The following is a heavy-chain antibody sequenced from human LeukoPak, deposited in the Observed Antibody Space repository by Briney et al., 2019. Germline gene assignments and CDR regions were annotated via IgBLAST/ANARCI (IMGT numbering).Heavy chain of an antibody. J-gene: IGHJ5*02. CDR3: ARKPIVVASTHNWFDP. Sequence: SETLSLTCTVSGDSMNSRSYYWSWIRQPPGKGLEWIGEINHSGSTNYNPSLKSRVTISVDTSKNQFSLKLSSVTAADTAVYYCARKPIVVASTHNWFDPWGQGTLVTVSS. CDR1: GDSMNSRSYY. V-gene: IGHV4-39*07. CDR2: INHSGST. D-gene: IGHD3-22*01.